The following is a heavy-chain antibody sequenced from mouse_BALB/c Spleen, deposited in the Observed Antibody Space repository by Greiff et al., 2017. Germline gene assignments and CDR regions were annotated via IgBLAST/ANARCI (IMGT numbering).Heavy chain of an antibody. CDR3: AIIYDGYSYFDY. CDR1: GYAFTNYL. J-gene: IGHJ2*01. CDR2: INPGSGGT. Sequence: QVQLKQSGAELVRPGTSVKVSCKASGYAFTNYLIEWVKQRPGQGLEWIGVINPGSGGTNYNEKFKGKATLTADKSSSTAYMHLSSLTSEDSAVYYCAIIYDGYSYFDYWGQGTTLTVSS. V-gene: IGHV1-54*01. D-gene: IGHD2-3*01.